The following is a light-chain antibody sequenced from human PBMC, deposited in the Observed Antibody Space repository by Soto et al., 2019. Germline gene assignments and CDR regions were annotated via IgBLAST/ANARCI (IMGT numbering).Light chain of an antibody. Sequence: DIQMPQSPSSLSASVGDRVTVTCQMSQNISKPLSWFHESTGKAPKLLITDASRLEPGVPSRFTGRGDGTHFTLTITSLQPEDIGRFYCHQYDDVPYSFGQGNSLQI. CDR1: QNISKP. CDR3: HQYDDVPYS. V-gene: IGKV1-33*01. CDR2: DAS. J-gene: IGKJ2*03.